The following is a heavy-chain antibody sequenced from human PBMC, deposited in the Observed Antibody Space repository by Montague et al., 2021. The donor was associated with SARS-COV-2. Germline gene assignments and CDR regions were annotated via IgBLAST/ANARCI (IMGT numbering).Heavy chain of an antibody. Sequence: TLSLTCSVSGGSTSSGGYYWSWIRHHPGKGLEWIGYIYYTGRTYYNRSLKSRVSMSVDTSNNQFSLSLRSLTAADTAVFYCARVKVGATNLIYFDYWGQGTLVTVSS. D-gene: IGHD1-26*01. J-gene: IGHJ4*02. V-gene: IGHV4-31*03. CDR3: ARVKVGATNLIYFDY. CDR2: IYYTGRT. CDR1: GGSTSSGGYY.